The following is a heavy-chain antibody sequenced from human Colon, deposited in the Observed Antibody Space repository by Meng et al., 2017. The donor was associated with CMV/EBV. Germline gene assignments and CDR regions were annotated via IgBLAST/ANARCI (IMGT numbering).Heavy chain of an antibody. Sequence: GSLRLSCAVSGGSFSGYYWSWIRETPGKGLEWIGEINHRGNTNYNLSLKSRTSISIDTSKNHFSLKLRSVTAADTAVYYCARGGLVYDYGEEYYYFYGIDVWAQGTTVTVSS. CDR1: GGSFSGYY. V-gene: IGHV4-34*01. CDR2: INHRGNT. J-gene: IGHJ6*02. CDR3: ARGGLVYDYGEEYYYFYGIDV. D-gene: IGHD3/OR15-3a*01.